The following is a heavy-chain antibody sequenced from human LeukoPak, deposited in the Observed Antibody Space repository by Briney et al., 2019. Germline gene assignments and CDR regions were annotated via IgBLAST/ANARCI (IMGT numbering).Heavy chain of an antibody. CDR1: GYTFTRYY. Sequence: ASVKVSCKASGYTFTRYYMHWVRQAPGQGLEWMGIINPSGGSTSYAQKFQGRVTMTRDTSTSTVYMELSSLRSEDTAMYYCARGYDGSGSSYNRENWFDPWGQGTLVTVSS. CDR3: ARGYDGSGSSYNRENWFDP. D-gene: IGHD3-10*01. CDR2: INPSGGST. J-gene: IGHJ5*02. V-gene: IGHV1-46*01.